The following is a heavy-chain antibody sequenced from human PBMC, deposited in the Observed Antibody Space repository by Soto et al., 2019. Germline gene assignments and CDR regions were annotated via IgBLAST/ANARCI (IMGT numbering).Heavy chain of an antibody. V-gene: IGHV4-31*03. CDR2: IYSTGST. Sequence: QVQLEASGPGLVKPSQTVSLTCSVSGGSIRSGGYFWTWIRQHPGKGLEYIGHIYSTGSTYYIPSLRRRHPMALDTSKNQFSLNLTSVTAADTALYFCARLNSGLYQSFDSWGQGALVTVSS. D-gene: IGHD2-8*01. CDR1: GGSIRSGGYF. J-gene: IGHJ4*02. CDR3: ARLNSGLYQSFDS.